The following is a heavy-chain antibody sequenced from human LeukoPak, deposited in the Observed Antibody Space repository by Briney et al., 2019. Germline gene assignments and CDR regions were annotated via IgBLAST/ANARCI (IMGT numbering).Heavy chain of an antibody. D-gene: IGHD3-3*01. CDR1: GFTFSSYA. J-gene: IGHJ4*02. V-gene: IGHV3-23*01. CDR2: ISGSGGST. Sequence: GGSLRLSCAASGFTFSSYAMSWVRQAPGKGLEWVSAISGSGGSTYYADSVKGRFTISRDNSKNTLYLQMNSLRAEDTAVYYCARHWDLWSRYFDYWGQGTLVTVSS. CDR3: ARHWDLWSRYFDY.